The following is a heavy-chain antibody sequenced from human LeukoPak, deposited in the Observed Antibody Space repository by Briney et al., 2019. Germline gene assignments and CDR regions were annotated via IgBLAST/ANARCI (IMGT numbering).Heavy chain of an antibody. V-gene: IGHV4-61*02. CDR1: GGSISSSSYY. D-gene: IGHD6-13*01. CDR3: ARDTKRRPDSSSPGVGAFDI. CDR2: IYTSGST. J-gene: IGHJ3*02. Sequence: SETLSLTCTVSGGSISSSSYYWSWIRQPAGKGLEWIGRIYTSGSTNYNPSLKSRVTISVDTSKNQFSLKLSSVTAADTAVYYCARDTKRRPDSSSPGVGAFDIWGQGTMVTVSS.